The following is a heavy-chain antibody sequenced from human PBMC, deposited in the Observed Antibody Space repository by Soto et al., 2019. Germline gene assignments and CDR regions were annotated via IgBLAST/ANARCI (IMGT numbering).Heavy chain of an antibody. V-gene: IGHV3-9*01. Sequence: GGSLRLSCAASGFTFDDYAMHWVRQAPGKGLEWVSGISWNSGSIGYADSVKGRFTISRDNAKNSLYLQMNSLRAEDTALYYCAKDYYYDSSGYYPDAFDIWGQGTMVTVSS. D-gene: IGHD3-22*01. CDR3: AKDYYYDSSGYYPDAFDI. J-gene: IGHJ3*02. CDR1: GFTFDDYA. CDR2: ISWNSGSI.